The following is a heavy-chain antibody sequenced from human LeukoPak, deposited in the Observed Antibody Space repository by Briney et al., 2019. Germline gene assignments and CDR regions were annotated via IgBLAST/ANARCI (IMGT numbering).Heavy chain of an antibody. CDR1: GFTFSSYA. J-gene: IGHJ4*02. CDR3: AKSDYYDSSGSYYGSDY. CDR2: ISGSGGST. V-gene: IGHV3-23*01. D-gene: IGHD3-22*01. Sequence: GGSLRLSCAASGFTFSSYAMTWVRQAPGKGLEWGSGISGSGGSTYYADSVKGRFTISRDNSKNTLYVQMNSMRAEDTAVYYCAKSDYYDSSGSYYGSDYWGQGTLVTVSS.